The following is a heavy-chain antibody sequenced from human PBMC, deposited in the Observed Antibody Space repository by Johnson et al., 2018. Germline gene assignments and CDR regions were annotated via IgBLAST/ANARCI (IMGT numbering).Heavy chain of an antibody. D-gene: IGHD1-1*01. J-gene: IGHJ6*02. CDR2: IYYSGST. Sequence: QVQLQESGPGLVKPSETLSLTCTVSGGSISSYYWSWIRQPPGKGLEWIGYIYYSGSTNYNPSLKSRVTISVDTSKNQFSLKLSSVTAADTAVYYCARGVQLEPFYYYGMDVWGQGTTVTVSS. CDR3: ARGVQLEPFYYYGMDV. V-gene: IGHV4-59*01. CDR1: GGSISSYY.